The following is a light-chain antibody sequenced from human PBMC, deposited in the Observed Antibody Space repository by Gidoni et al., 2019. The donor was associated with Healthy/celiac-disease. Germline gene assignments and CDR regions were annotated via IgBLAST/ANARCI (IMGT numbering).Light chain of an antibody. Sequence: AIRMTQSPSSFSASTGDRVTITWRASQGISSYLAWYQQKPGKAPKLLIYAASTLQSGVPSRFSGSGSGTDFTLSISCLQSEDFATYYCQQYYSYPRTFXQXTKVEIK. V-gene: IGKV1-8*01. CDR2: AAS. CDR1: QGISSY. CDR3: QQYYSYPRT. J-gene: IGKJ1*01.